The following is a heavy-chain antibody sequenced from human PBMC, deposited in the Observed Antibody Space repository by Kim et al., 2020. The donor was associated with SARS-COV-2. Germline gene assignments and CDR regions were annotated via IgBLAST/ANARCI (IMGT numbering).Heavy chain of an antibody. CDR2: IKKKGVEK. CDR3: ASHLIYAFDF. CDR1: GFEFTNRW. Sequence: GGSLRLSCVASGFEFTNRWMTWIRQAPGKGLEWVANIKKKGVEKDYVDSVKGRFTISRDNVGNSVYLHMGSVRVEDTAVYYCASHLIYAFDFWGQGALVT. J-gene: IGHJ4*02. V-gene: IGHV3-7*01. D-gene: IGHD3-16*01.